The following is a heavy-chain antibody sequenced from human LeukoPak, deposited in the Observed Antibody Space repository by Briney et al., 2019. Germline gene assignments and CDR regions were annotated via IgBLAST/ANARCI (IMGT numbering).Heavy chain of an antibody. V-gene: IGHV1-24*01. D-gene: IGHD4-23*01. CDR3: ATSMTTVAIDAFDI. J-gene: IGHJ3*02. CDR2: FDPEDGET. Sequence: ASVKVSCKVSGYTLTELSMHWVRQAPGKGLEWMGGFDPEDGETIYAQKFQGRVTMTEDTSTDTAYMELSSLRSEDTAVYYCATSMTTVAIDAFDIWGQGTMVTVSS. CDR1: GYTLTELS.